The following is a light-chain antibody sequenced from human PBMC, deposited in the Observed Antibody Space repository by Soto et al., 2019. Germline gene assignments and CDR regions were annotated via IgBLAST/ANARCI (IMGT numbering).Light chain of an antibody. CDR2: DAS. Sequence: EIVLTQSPATLSLSPGERATLSCRASQSISSYLAWYQQKPGQAPRLLIYDASKRATGTPNRFSGSGSGTDFTLTISRLEPEDFAVYYCQQRSNWPPLTFGGGTKVEIK. CDR3: QQRSNWPPLT. V-gene: IGKV3-11*01. J-gene: IGKJ4*01. CDR1: QSISSY.